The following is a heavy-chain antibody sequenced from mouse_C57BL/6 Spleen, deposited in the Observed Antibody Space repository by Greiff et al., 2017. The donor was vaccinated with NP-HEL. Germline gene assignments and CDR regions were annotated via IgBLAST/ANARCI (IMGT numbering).Heavy chain of an antibody. Sequence: VQLQQSGAELVRPGASVTLSCKASGYTFTDYEMHWVKQTPVHGLEWIGAIDPETGGTSYNQKFKGKAILTADKSSSTAYMELRSLTSEDSAGDYCTRESSFADWGQGTLVTVSA. J-gene: IGHJ3*01. CDR1: GYTFTDYE. CDR2: IDPETGGT. CDR3: TRESSFAD. V-gene: IGHV1-15*01.